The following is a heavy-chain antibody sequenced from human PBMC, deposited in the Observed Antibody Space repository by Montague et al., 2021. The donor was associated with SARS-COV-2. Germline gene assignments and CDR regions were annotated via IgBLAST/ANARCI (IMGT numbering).Heavy chain of an antibody. CDR3: ARDEVPPYNWNDAGFYYYGMDV. J-gene: IGHJ6*02. Sequence: SETLSLTCAVSGGSISSSNWWSWVRQPPGKGLEWIGEIYHSGSTNYNPSLKSRFTISRDNSKNTLYLQMNSLRAEDTAVYYCARDEVPPYNWNDAGFYYYGMDVWGQGTTVTVSS. CDR1: GGSISSSNW. V-gene: IGHV4-4*02. D-gene: IGHD1-1*01. CDR2: IYHSGST.